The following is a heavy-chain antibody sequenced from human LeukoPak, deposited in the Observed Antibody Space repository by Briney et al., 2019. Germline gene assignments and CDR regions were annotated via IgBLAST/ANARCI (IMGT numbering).Heavy chain of an antibody. Sequence: GGSLRLSCAASGFIFGDYALNWVRQAPGQGLEWVSAITATSGSTYYADSVKGRFTISRDNSKNMPYLLLKSLRAEDTAIYYCAKALVSRFLEWHYGFAFDIWGRGTKVIVSS. CDR1: GFIFGDYA. J-gene: IGHJ3*02. CDR3: AKALVSRFLEWHYGFAFDI. D-gene: IGHD3-3*01. V-gene: IGHV3-23*01. CDR2: ITATSGST.